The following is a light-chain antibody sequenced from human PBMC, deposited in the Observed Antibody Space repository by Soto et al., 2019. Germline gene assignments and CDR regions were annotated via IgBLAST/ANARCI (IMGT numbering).Light chain of an antibody. CDR2: DVS. CDR1: SSDVGSYKY. J-gene: IGLJ1*01. CDR3: NSYTGTSALV. V-gene: IGLV2-14*01. Sequence: SALTQPASVSGSPGQSITISCTGTSSDVGSYKYVSWYQQHPGHAPKLMIYDVSYRPSGVSDRFSGSKSGNTASLTISGLQAEDEADYYCNSYTGTSALVFGTGTKV.